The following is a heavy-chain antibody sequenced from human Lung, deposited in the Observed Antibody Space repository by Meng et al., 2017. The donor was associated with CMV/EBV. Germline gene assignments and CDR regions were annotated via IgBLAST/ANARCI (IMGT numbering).Heavy chain of an antibody. D-gene: IGHD1-26*01. Sequence: VSCKASRGTLSSYALSWVQRAPGQGLEWMGDIIPNLGIVNYAQKFRGRVTITADRATGTAYMELSSLRSEDTAVYYCARTLGSYYDYWGQGTLVTVSS. V-gene: IGHV1-69*10. CDR1: RGTLSSYA. J-gene: IGHJ4*02. CDR2: IIPNLGIV. CDR3: ARTLGSYYDY.